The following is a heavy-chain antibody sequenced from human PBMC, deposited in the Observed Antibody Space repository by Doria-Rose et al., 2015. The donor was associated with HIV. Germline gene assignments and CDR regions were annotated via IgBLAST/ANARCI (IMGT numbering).Heavy chain of an antibody. J-gene: IGHJ4*02. CDR3: ARIKSSRWYHKYYFDF. CDR2: IFSDDER. CDR1: GVSLSSPGMG. V-gene: IGHV2-26*01. D-gene: IGHD6-13*01. Sequence: QITLKESGPVLVKPTETLTLTCTVFGVSLSSPGMGVSWIRQPPGKALEWLATIFSDDERSYNTSLKSRLTISRGTSKSQVVLTMTDMDPVDAATYYCARIKSSRWYHKYYFDFWGQGTLVIVSA.